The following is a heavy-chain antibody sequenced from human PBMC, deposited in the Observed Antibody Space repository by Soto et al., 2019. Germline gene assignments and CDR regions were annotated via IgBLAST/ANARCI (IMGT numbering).Heavy chain of an antibody. J-gene: IGHJ5*02. CDR3: AREVRGSWYWFDP. Sequence: ETLSLTCTVSGGSVSIGSYYWSWIRQPPGKGLEWIGYIYYSGSTNYNPSLKSRVTISVDTSKNQFSLKLSYVTAADTAVYYCAREVRGSWYWFDPWGQGTLVTVSS. CDR2: IYYSGST. CDR1: GGSVSIGSYY. D-gene: IGHD6-13*01. V-gene: IGHV4-61*01.